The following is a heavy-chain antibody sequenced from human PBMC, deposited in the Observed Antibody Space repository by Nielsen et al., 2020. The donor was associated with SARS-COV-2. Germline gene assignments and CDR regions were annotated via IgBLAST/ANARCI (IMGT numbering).Heavy chain of an antibody. J-gene: IGHJ4*02. D-gene: IGHD3-22*01. Sequence: GGSLRLSCAASGFTFDDYGMSWVRQAPGKGLEWVSGINWNGGSTGYADSVKGRFTISSDNAKNSLYLQMNSLRAEDTALYHCARVYYDSSGYLNYFDYWGQGTLVTVSS. V-gene: IGHV3-20*01. CDR1: GFTFDDYG. CDR2: INWNGGST. CDR3: ARVYYDSSGYLNYFDY.